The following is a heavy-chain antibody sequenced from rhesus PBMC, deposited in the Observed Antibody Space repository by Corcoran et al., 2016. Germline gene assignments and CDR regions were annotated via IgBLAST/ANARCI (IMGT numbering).Heavy chain of an antibody. D-gene: IGHD6-13*01. Sequence: QVQLQESGPGLVKPSETLSLTCAVSGYSISSNYWNWIRQPPGKGLEWIGSIYGSGGSNYLNPSRKSRVPLSVDTSKNQCSLKLSSVTAADTAVYYCARMMLGSWSDYFDYWGQGVLVTVSS. V-gene: IGHV4S14*01. CDR1: GYSISSNY. J-gene: IGHJ4*01. CDR3: ARMMLGSWSDYFDY. CDR2: IYGSGGSN.